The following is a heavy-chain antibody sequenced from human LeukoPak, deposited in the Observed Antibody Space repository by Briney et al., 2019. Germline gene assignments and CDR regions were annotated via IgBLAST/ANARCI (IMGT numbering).Heavy chain of an antibody. CDR1: GFSFSSYV. CDR3: ASWDGGISSFDY. CDR2: IRYDGSEK. Sequence: GGSLRLSCVASGFSFSSYVMNWVRQAPGKGLEWVAVIRYDGSEKYYADSVKGRFTISRDNSENTLYLQMNSLRAEDTAMYYCASWDGGISSFDYWGQGTLVTVSS. D-gene: IGHD1-14*01. J-gene: IGHJ4*02. V-gene: IGHV3-33*08.